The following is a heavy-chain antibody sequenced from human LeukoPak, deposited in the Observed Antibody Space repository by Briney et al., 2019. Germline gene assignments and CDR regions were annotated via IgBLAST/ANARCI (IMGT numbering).Heavy chain of an antibody. CDR2: ISAYNGNT. CDR1: GYTFTSYG. Sequence: ASVKVSCKASGYTFTSYGISWVRQAPGQGLEWMGWISAYNGNTNYAQKLQGRVTMTTDTSPRTAYMELRSLRSDDTAVYYCARDRLGYSSGWYVVDYWGQGTLVTVSS. J-gene: IGHJ4*02. CDR3: ARDRLGYSSGWYVVDY. D-gene: IGHD6-19*01. V-gene: IGHV1-18*01.